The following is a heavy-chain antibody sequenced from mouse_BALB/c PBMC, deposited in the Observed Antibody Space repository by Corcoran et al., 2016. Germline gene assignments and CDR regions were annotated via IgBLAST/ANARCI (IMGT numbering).Heavy chain of an antibody. CDR2: IDPANGNT. CDR3: ARSNYRYDGDWYVDV. J-gene: IGHJ1*01. D-gene: IGHD2-14*01. V-gene: IGHV14-3*02. Sequence: EVQLQQSGAELVKPGASVKLSCTASGFNINDTYMHWVKQRPEQGLEWIGRIDPANGNTKYDPKFQGKATITADTSSNTAYLQLSSLTSEDTAVYYGARSNYRYDGDWYVDVWGAGTTVTDSS. CDR1: GFNINDTY.